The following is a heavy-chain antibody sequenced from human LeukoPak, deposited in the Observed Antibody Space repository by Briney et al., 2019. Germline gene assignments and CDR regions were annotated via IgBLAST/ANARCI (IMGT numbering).Heavy chain of an antibody. D-gene: IGHD5-18*01. Sequence: SETLSLTCAVSGGSISSGGYSWGWIRQPPGKGLEWIGYIYHSGSTYYNPSLKSRVTISVDRSKNQFSLKLSSVTAADTAVYYCARDGDTDYGMDVWGQGTTVTVSS. V-gene: IGHV4-30-2*01. CDR3: ARDGDTDYGMDV. J-gene: IGHJ6*02. CDR1: GGSISSGGYS. CDR2: IYHSGST.